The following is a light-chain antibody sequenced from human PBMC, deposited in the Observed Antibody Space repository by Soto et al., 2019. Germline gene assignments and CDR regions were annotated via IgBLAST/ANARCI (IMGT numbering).Light chain of an antibody. V-gene: IGKV1-9*01. CDR1: RGISGF. CDR3: QQLNSYSWT. J-gene: IGKJ1*01. Sequence: DIQLTQSPSFLSASVGDRVTIPGRASRGISGFLAWYQQKQGKAPKLLIYAASTLQTGVPSRFSGSGSGTEFTLTISSLQPEDFATYYCQQLNSYSWTFGQGTKVEIK. CDR2: AAS.